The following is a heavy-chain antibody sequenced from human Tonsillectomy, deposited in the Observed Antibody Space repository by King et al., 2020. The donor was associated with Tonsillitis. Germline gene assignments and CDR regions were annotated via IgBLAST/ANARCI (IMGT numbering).Heavy chain of an antibody. D-gene: IGHD2-21*02. V-gene: IGHV2-70*04. Sequence: TLKESGPALVKPTQTLTLTCTFSGFSLNTPGMRVSWIRQPPGKALEWLARIDWDDDKFYSTSLQPRLTISTDTSKNQAVLTLTNVVPLDTATYYCARTYCAGDCYGHDAWGQGTLVTVAS. CDR3: ARTYCAGDCYGHDA. CDR1: GFSLNTPGMR. CDR2: IDWDDDK. J-gene: IGHJ5*02.